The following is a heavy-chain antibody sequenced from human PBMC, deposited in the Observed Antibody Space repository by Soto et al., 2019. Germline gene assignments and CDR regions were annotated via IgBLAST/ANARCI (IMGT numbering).Heavy chain of an antibody. CDR1: GYTFTSYQ. Sequence: QMQLVQSGAEVKKPGASVKVSCKASGYTFTSYQMHWVRKAPGQGLEWMGIINPSGGRITYAPRFQGRVMMTRDTSTNTVYMELRSLRSEDTAVYYCARDGPPTTTGVGPSYTMDVWGQGTTVTVS. CDR2: INPSGGRI. J-gene: IGHJ6*02. CDR3: ARDGPPTTTGVGPSYTMDV. D-gene: IGHD3-3*01. V-gene: IGHV1-46*01.